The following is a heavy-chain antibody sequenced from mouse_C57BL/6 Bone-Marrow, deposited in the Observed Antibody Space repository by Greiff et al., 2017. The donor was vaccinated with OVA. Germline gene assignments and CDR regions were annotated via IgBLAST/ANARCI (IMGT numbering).Heavy chain of an antibody. CDR1: GFTFSDFY. Sequence: EVMLVESGGGLVQSGRSLRLSCATSGFTFSDFYMEWVRQAPGKGLEWIAASSNKANDYTTEYSASVKGRFIVSRDTSQSILYLQMNALRAEDTAIYYCARDDYYWYVDVWGTGTTVTVSS. J-gene: IGHJ1*03. V-gene: IGHV7-1*01. CDR3: ARDDYYWYVDV. CDR2: SSNKANDYTT.